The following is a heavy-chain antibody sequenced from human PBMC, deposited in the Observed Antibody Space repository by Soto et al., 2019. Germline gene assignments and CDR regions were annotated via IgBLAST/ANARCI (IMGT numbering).Heavy chain of an antibody. J-gene: IGHJ6*02. CDR3: ARAPSGSYPNYYYYGMDV. V-gene: IGHV4-61*01. CDR2: IYYSGST. D-gene: IGHD1-26*01. CDR1: GGSVSSGSYY. Sequence: QVQLQESGPGLVKPSETLSLTCTVSGGSVSSGSYYWSWIRQPPGKGLEWIGYIYYSGSTNYNPSLKSRVTISVDTSKNQFSLKLSSVTAADTAVYYCARAPSGSYPNYYYYGMDVWGQGTTVTVSS.